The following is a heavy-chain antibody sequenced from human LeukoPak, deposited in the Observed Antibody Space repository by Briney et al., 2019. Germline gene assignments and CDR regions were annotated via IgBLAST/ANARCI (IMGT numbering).Heavy chain of an antibody. J-gene: IGHJ4*02. D-gene: IGHD2-21*01. Sequence: GGSLRLSCAASGFTFSGYAMSWVRQAPGKGLEWVSAISGSGGSTYYADSVKGRFTISRDNSKNTLYLQMNSLRAEDTAVYYCAKVTTRHLEIVVVDYWGQGTLVTVSS. V-gene: IGHV3-23*01. CDR1: GFTFSGYA. CDR2: ISGSGGST. CDR3: AKVTTRHLEIVVVDY.